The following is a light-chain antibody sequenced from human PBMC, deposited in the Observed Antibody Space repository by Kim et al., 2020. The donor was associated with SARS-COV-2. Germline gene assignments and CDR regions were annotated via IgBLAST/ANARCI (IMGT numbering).Light chain of an antibody. CDR2: KTS. J-gene: IGKJ3*01. V-gene: IGKV1-5*03. Sequence: DIQMTQSPSTLSASVGDRVTITCRASQRISSWLAWYQQKPGKAPKLLIYKTSSLESGVPSRFSGSRSGTEFTLTISSLQPDDFATYYCQQYNTYLFTFGPGTKVDIK. CDR3: QQYNTYLFT. CDR1: QRISSW.